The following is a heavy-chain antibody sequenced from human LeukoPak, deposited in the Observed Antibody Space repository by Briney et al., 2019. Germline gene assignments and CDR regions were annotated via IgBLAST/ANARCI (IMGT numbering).Heavy chain of an antibody. CDR3: ARDPAMTFNWFDP. CDR1: GYSISSGYY. J-gene: IGHJ5*02. V-gene: IGHV4-38-2*02. CDR2: IYHSGST. Sequence: PSETLSLTCAVSGYSISSGYYWGWIRQPPGKGLEWIGSIYHSGSTYYNPSLKSRVTISVDTSKNQFSLKLSSVTAADTAVYYCARDPAMTFNWFDPWGRGTLVTVSS. D-gene: IGHD2-21*02.